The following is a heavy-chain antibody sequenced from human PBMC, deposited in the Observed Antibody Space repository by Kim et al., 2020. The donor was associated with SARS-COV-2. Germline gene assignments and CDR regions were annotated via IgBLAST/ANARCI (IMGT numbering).Heavy chain of an antibody. J-gene: IGHJ5*02. V-gene: IGHV1-69*01. CDR3: ARDFFQMAGTGVNWFDP. D-gene: IGHD1-7*01. Sequence: FQGRVTITADESTSTAYMELSSLRSEDTAVYYCARDFFQMAGTGVNWFDPWGQGTLVTVSS.